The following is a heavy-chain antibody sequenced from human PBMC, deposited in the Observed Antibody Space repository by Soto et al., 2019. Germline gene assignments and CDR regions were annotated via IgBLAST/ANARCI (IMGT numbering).Heavy chain of an antibody. V-gene: IGHV4-39*07. Sequence: SETLSLTCSVSGGSISSGPYSWGWIRQPPGKGLEWIGTFHYSGRTYYGPSLESRVTISVDTSKNQFSLKLSSVTAADTAVYYCASTLITMVRGESNWFDPWGQGTLVTVSS. CDR1: GGSISSGPYS. D-gene: IGHD3-10*01. CDR2: FHYSGRT. CDR3: ASTLITMVRGESNWFDP. J-gene: IGHJ5*02.